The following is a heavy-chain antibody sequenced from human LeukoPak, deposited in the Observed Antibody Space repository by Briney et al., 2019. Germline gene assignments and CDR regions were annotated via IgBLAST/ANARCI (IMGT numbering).Heavy chain of an antibody. V-gene: IGHV3-30*03. CDR2: ISYDGSNK. Sequence: GGSLRLSCVASGFPFSSYWMTWVRQAPGKGLEWVAVISYDGSNKYYADSVKGRFTISRDNSKNTLYLQMNSLRAEDTAVYYCARSLRRYFDWYLDYWGQGTLVTVSS. D-gene: IGHD3-9*01. J-gene: IGHJ4*02. CDR3: ARSLRRYFDWYLDY. CDR1: GFPFSSYW.